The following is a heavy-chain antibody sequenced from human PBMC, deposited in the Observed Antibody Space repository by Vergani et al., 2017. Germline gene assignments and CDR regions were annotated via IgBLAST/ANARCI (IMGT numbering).Heavy chain of an antibody. Sequence: QVQLVQSGAEVKKPGSSVKVSCKASGGTFSSYAISWVRQAPGQGLEWMGRIIPIFGTANYAQKFQGRVTITADESTSTAYRELSSLRSEDTAVYYCAGGGGGGYDILTGTACYFDYWGQGTLVTVSS. CDR3: AGGGGGGYDILTGTACYFDY. CDR2: IIPIFGTA. V-gene: IGHV1-69*13. CDR1: GGTFSSYA. J-gene: IGHJ4*02. D-gene: IGHD3-9*01.